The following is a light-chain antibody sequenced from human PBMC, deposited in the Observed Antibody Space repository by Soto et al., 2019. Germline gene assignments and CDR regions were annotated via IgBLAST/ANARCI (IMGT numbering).Light chain of an antibody. CDR1: QSVSSY. CDR3: QQRSNWPPYT. V-gene: IGKV3-11*01. CDR2: DAS. J-gene: IGKJ2*01. Sequence: EIVLTQSPATLSLSPGERATLSCRASQSVSSYLAWYQQKPGQAPRLLIYDASNRATGIPARFSGSGSGTDFTLTNSSLEPEDFAVYYCQQRSNWPPYTFGQGNKLEIK.